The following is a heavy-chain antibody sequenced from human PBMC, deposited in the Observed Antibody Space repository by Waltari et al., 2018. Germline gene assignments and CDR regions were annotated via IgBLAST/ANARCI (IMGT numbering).Heavy chain of an antibody. CDR2: IYYSGST. CDR1: GGSISSSSYY. Sequence: QVQLQESGPGLVTPSETLSLTCTVSGGSISSSSYYWGWIRQPPGKGLEWIGSIYYSGSTYYNPSLKSRVTISVDTSKNQFSLKLSSVTAADTAVYYCARQPVYSSSRRGGMDVWGQGTTVTVSS. CDR3: ARQPVYSSSRRGGMDV. V-gene: IGHV4-39*01. D-gene: IGHD6-13*01. J-gene: IGHJ6*02.